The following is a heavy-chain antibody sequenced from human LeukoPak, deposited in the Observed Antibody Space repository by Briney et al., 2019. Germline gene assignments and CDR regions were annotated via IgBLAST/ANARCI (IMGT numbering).Heavy chain of an antibody. CDR2: IKQDGSEK. D-gene: IGHD6-19*01. Sequence: GGSLRLSCAASGFTFSSYWMSWVGQAQGKGGEGVANIKQDGSEKYYVDSVKGRFTISRDNAKNSLYLQMNSLRAEDTAVYYCARFSGQWLNAFDIWGQGTMVTVSS. V-gene: IGHV3-7*01. J-gene: IGHJ3*02. CDR3: ARFSGQWLNAFDI. CDR1: GFTFSSYW.